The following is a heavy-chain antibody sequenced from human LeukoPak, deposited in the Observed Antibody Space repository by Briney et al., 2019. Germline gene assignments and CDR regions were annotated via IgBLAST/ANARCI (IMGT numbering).Heavy chain of an antibody. CDR3: ARNCDGTFGSGSYYSDY. Sequence: SETLSLTCTVSGGSITSGSYYWSWIRQPAGKGLEWIGRIYTSGSTNYNPSLKSRVTISLDTSKNQFSLKLSSVTAADTAVYYCARNCDGTFGSGSYYSDYWRQGTLVTVSS. V-gene: IGHV4-61*02. CDR2: IYTSGST. CDR1: GGSITSGSYY. J-gene: IGHJ4*02. D-gene: IGHD3-10*01.